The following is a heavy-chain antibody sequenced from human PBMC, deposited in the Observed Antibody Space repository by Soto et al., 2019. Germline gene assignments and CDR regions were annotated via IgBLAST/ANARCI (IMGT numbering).Heavy chain of an antibody. CDR1: GYSFTSYG. D-gene: IGHD1-26*01. CDR3: ARAYFSAMDY. Sequence: QVQLVQSGAEVKKPGASVKVSCRTSGYSFTSYGISWVRQAPGQGLEWMGWISVYNGNTNYGQKFRGRVTMSTDTTTNTAYMELRSLRSDDTAVYYCARAYFSAMDYWGQGSLVTVSS. CDR2: ISVYNGNT. J-gene: IGHJ4*02. V-gene: IGHV1-18*04.